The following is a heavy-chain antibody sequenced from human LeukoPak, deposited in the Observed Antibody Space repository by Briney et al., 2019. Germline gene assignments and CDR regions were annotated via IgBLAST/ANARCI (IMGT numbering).Heavy chain of an antibody. D-gene: IGHD1-7*01. CDR3: ARGDWNYGHWFDP. J-gene: IGHJ5*02. CDR1: GGSISSYY. Sequence: PSETLSLTCTVSGGSISSYYWSWIRQPPGKGLEWIGYIYYSGSTNYNPSLKSRVTISVDTSKNQFSLKLSSVTAADTAVYYCARGDWNYGHWFDPWGQGTLVTVSS. V-gene: IGHV4-59*08. CDR2: IYYSGST.